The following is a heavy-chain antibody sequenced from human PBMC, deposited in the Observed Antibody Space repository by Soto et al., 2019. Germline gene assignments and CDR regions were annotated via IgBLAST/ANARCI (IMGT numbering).Heavy chain of an antibody. D-gene: IGHD2-21*02. J-gene: IGHJ5*02. Sequence: QVQLQESGPGLVKPSQTLSLTCTVSGGSISSGDYYWSWIRQPPGKGLEWIGYIYYSGSTYYIPSLKSRVTIAVDTSKNQFSLKLSSVTAADTAVYYCARAMVVTQNWFDPWGQGTLVTVSS. CDR3: ARAMVVTQNWFDP. CDR1: GGSISSGDYY. CDR2: IYYSGST. V-gene: IGHV4-30-4*01.